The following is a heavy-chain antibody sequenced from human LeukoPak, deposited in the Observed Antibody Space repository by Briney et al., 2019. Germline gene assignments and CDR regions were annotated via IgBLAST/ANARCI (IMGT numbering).Heavy chain of an antibody. Sequence: GESLKISCKGSGYSFTSYWIGWVRQMPGKGLEWMGIIYPGDSDTRYSPSFQGQVTISADKSISTAYLQWSSLKASDTAMYYCARLPRSRYYYDSSGYCDYWGQGTLVTVSS. V-gene: IGHV5-51*01. D-gene: IGHD3-22*01. CDR2: IYPGDSDT. J-gene: IGHJ4*02. CDR1: GYSFTSYW. CDR3: ARLPRSRYYYDSSGYCDY.